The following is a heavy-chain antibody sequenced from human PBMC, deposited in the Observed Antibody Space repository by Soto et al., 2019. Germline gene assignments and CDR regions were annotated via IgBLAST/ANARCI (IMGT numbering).Heavy chain of an antibody. Sequence: GGSLRLSCAASGFTFSSYDMHWVRQATGKGLEWVSAIGTAGDTYYPGSVKGRFTISRENATNSLYLQMNSLRAEDTAVYYCARGNYDFWSGFTTPGYYFDYWGQGTLVTVSS. CDR2: IGTAGDT. D-gene: IGHD3-3*01. CDR1: GFTFSSYD. J-gene: IGHJ4*02. V-gene: IGHV3-13*01. CDR3: ARGNYDFWSGFTTPGYYFDY.